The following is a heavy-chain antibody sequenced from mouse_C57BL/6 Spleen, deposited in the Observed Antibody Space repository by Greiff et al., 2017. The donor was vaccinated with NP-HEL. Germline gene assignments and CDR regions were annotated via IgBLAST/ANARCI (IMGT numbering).Heavy chain of an antibody. Sequence: EVHLVESGGGLVKPGGSLKLSCAASGFTFSSYAMSWVRQTPEKRLEWVATISDGGSYTYYPDNVKGRFTSSRDNAKNNLYLQMSHLKSEDTAMYYCARDTTAQATLDAMDYWGQGTSVTVSS. CDR2: ISDGGSYT. CDR1: GFTFSSYA. CDR3: ARDTTAQATLDAMDY. V-gene: IGHV5-4*01. J-gene: IGHJ4*01. D-gene: IGHD3-2*02.